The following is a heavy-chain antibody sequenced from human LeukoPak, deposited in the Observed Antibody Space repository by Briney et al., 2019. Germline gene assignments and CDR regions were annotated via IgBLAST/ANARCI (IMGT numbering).Heavy chain of an antibody. V-gene: IGHV3-21*01. D-gene: IGHD2-15*01. CDR3: AREVVAATRGWFDP. CDR1: GFTFSSYS. Sequence: PGGSLRLSCAASGFTFSSYSTNWVRQAPGKGLEWVSSISSSSSYIYYADSVKGRFTISRDNAKNSLYLQMNSLRAEDTAVYYCAREVVAATRGWFDPWGQGTLVTVSS. J-gene: IGHJ5*02. CDR2: ISSSSSYI.